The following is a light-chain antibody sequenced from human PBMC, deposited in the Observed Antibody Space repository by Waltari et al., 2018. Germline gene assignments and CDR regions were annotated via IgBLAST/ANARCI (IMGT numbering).Light chain of an antibody. J-gene: IGLJ2*01. Sequence: QSALTQPASVSGSPGQSITISCTGTNNDIGSYNLVSWYQQHPGKAPKVIIFEVNKRPSGVSNRFSGSKSGNTASLTVSALHPEDEADYYCCSYAGTPRVVFGGGTKLTVL. CDR1: NNDIGSYNL. CDR3: CSYAGTPRVV. V-gene: IGLV2-23*02. CDR2: EVN.